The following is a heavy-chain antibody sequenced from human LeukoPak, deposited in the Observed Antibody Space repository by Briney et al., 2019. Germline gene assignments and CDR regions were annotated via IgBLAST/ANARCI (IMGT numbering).Heavy chain of an antibody. D-gene: IGHD1-26*01. V-gene: IGHV4-34*01. J-gene: IGHJ4*02. Sequence: SETLSLTCAVYGGSFSGYYWSWIRQPPGKGLEWIGEINHSGSTNYNPPLKSRVTISLDKSKDQFSLKLNSVTAADTAVYYCAGVGALGGHDFWGQGSLVTVSS. CDR2: INHSGST. CDR1: GGSFSGYY. CDR3: AGVGALGGHDF.